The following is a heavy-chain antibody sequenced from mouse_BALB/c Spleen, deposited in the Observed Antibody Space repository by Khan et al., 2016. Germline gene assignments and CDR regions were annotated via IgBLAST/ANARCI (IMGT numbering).Heavy chain of an antibody. Sequence: QLQLVQSGPELKKPGETVKISCKASGYTFTDYSMHWVKQAPGKGLKWMGWINTETGEPTYADDFKGRFAFSLETSASTAYLQINNLKNEDTATXFCARGFISAVVEAYWGQGTLVTVSA. CDR2: INTETGEP. V-gene: IGHV9-2-1*01. CDR1: GYTFTDYS. CDR3: ARGFISAVVEAY. J-gene: IGHJ3*01. D-gene: IGHD1-1*01.